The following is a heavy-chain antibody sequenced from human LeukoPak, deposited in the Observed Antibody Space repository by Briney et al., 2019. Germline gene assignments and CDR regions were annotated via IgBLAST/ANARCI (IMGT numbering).Heavy chain of an antibody. V-gene: IGHV3-53*01. CDR3: ARARWGSGYYYYYVDV. CDR2: IYSGGST. CDR1: GFTVSSNY. J-gene: IGHJ6*03. D-gene: IGHD7-27*01. Sequence: GGSLRLSCAASGFTVSSNYMSWVRQAPGKGLEWVSVIYSGGSTYYADSVKGRFTISRDNSKNTLYLQMNSLRAEDTAVYYCARARWGSGYYYYYVDVWGKGTTVIVSS.